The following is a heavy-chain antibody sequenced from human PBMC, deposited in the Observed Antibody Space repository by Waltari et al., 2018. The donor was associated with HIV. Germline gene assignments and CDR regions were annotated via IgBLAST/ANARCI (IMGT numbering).Heavy chain of an antibody. CDR3: ARDSITIFGVAAGAFDI. D-gene: IGHD3-3*01. CDR1: AGSISSGGYY. CDR2: IDYSGST. V-gene: IGHV4-31*03. Sequence: QVQLQESGPGLVKPSQTLSLTCTVSAGSISSGGYYWSWIRQHPGKGLEWIGYIDYSGSTYYNPSLKSRVTISVDTAKNQFSLKLSSVTAADTAVYYCARDSITIFGVAAGAFDIWGQGTMVTVSS. J-gene: IGHJ3*02.